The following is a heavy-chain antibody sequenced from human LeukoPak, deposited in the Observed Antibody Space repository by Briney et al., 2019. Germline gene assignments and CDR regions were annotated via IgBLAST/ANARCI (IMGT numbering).Heavy chain of an antibody. CDR2: IYYSGST. D-gene: IGHD6-13*01. J-gene: IGHJ4*02. V-gene: IGHV4-61*01. CDR1: GYSISSGYY. Sequence: PSETLSLTCTVSGYSISSGYYWGWIRQPPGKGLEWIGYIYYSGSTNYNPSLKSRVTISVDTSKNQFSLKLSSVTAADTAVYYCARALTETAAGLLYYFDYWGQGTLVTVSS. CDR3: ARALTETAAGLLYYFDY.